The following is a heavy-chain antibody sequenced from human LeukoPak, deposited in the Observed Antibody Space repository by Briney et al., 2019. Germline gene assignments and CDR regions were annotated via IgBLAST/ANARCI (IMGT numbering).Heavy chain of an antibody. D-gene: IGHD3-10*01. CDR2: ISAYNGNT. CDR1: GYTFTSYG. Sequence: ASVKVSCKASGYTFTSYGISWVRQAPGQGLEWMGWISAYNGNTNYAQKLQGRVTMTTDTSTSTAYMELRSLRSDDTAVYYCAREHPLLWFGESFYYYYMDVWGKGTTVTVSS. V-gene: IGHV1-18*01. CDR3: AREHPLLWFGESFYYYYMDV. J-gene: IGHJ6*03.